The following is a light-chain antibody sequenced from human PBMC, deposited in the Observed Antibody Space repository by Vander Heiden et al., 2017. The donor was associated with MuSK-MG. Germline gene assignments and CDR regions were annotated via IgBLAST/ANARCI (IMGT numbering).Light chain of an antibody. V-gene: IGKV1-NL1*01. Sequence: DIQMTQSPSSLSASVGDRVTITCRASQGISRSLAWYQQRPGIAPKLLLYAASTLESGVPSRFSGSGSGTDYTLTISGLQHDDFATYYCQQYDINPPTFGQGTKVDMK. CDR1: QGISRS. J-gene: IGKJ1*01. CDR3: QQYDINPPT. CDR2: AAS.